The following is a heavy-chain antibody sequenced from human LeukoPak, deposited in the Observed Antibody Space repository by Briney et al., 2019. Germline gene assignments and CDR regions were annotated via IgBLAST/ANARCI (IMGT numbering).Heavy chain of an antibody. CDR2: INHSGST. D-gene: IGHD6-6*01. Sequence: SETLSLTCAVYGGSFSGYYWSWIRQPPGKGLEWIGEINHSGSTNYNPSLKSRVTISVDTSKNQFSLKLSSVTAADTAVYYCARVQSIAARRDSDWFDPWGQGTLVTVSS. CDR3: ARVQSIAARRDSDWFDP. J-gene: IGHJ5*02. CDR1: GGSFSGYY. V-gene: IGHV4-34*01.